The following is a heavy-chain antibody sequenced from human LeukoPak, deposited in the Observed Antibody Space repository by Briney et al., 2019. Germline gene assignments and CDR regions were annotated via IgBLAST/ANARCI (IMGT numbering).Heavy chain of an antibody. CDR2: IYPGDSDT. D-gene: IGHD2-15*01. CDR1: GYSFTSYW. Sequence: GESLKISCKGSGYSFTSYWIGWVRQMPGKGLEWMGIIYPGDSDTRYSPSFQGQVTISADKSISTACLQWSSLKASDTAMYYCARLTEVVVVAADYWGQGTLVTVSS. V-gene: IGHV5-51*01. CDR3: ARLTEVVVVAADY. J-gene: IGHJ4*02.